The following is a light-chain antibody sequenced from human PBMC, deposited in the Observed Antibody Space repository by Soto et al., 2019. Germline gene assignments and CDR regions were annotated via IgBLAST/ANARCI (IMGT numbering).Light chain of an antibody. J-gene: IGLJ3*02. V-gene: IGLV4-60*02. CDR1: SGHSSYI. Sequence: QSVLTQSSSVSSSLGSSVKLTCTLGSGHSSYIIAWHQQQPGKAPRYLMKLEGSGTYNKESGVPYRFSGSSFGADRNLTISYLQFEEEADYYCETWDSDSWVFGGGTKLTVL. CDR3: ETWDSDSWV. CDR2: LEGSGTY.